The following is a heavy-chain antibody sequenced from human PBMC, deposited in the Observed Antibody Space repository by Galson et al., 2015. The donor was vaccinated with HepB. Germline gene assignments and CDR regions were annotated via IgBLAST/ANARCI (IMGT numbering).Heavy chain of an antibody. CDR3: VKLWFGELAGIDY. V-gene: IGHV5-51*01. D-gene: IGHD3-10*01. Sequence: QSGAEVKNPGESLRISCQGSGYYFPTYWIGWVRQMPGKGLEWMGIVYPGDSHTRYSPSFQGLVTISADKSINTAYLQWSSLKASDTAMYYCVKLWFGELAGIDYWGQGTLVTVSS. CDR2: VYPGDSHT. CDR1: GYYFPTYW. J-gene: IGHJ4*02.